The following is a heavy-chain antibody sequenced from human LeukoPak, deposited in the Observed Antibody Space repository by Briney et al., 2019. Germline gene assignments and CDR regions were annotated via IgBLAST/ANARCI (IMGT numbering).Heavy chain of an antibody. J-gene: IGHJ4*02. CDR1: GFTFSNYW. V-gene: IGHV3-74*01. Sequence: GGSLRLSCAASGFTFSNYWMHWVRQAPGKGLVWVSRINSDGVSTGYADSVKGRFTVSRDNAKKTLYLQMNSLRAEDTAVYYCARDVGNFDYWGQGTLVTVSS. CDR3: ARDVGNFDY. CDR2: INSDGVST.